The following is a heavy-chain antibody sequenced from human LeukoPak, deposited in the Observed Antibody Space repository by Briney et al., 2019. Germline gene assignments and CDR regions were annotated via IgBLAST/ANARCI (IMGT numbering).Heavy chain of an antibody. CDR2: ISSSRGYT. CDR3: ARGGTSCCYFDY. D-gene: IGHD2-2*01. J-gene: IGHJ4*02. CDR1: GFTFSSYS. V-gene: IGHV3-21*01. Sequence: GGSLRLSCAASGFTFSSYSMNWVRQAPGKGLEWVSSISSSRGYTYYADSVKGRFTISRDNAKNSLYLQMNSLRAEDTAVYYCARGGTSCCYFDYWGQGTLVTVSS.